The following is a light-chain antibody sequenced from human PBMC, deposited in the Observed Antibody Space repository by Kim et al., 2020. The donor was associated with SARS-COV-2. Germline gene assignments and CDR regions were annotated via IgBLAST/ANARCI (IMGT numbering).Light chain of an antibody. CDR3: ATWDSSLNVGV. V-gene: IGLV1-51*01. J-gene: IGLJ3*02. CDR1: TSNIGNNY. CDR2: DNH. Sequence: GQGVTIACSASTSNIGNNYVSWYQPVPGTAPKLLIYDNHVRPSGIPGRFSASRSGTSATLGITGLQTGDEADYYCATWDSSLNVGVFGGGTRLTVL.